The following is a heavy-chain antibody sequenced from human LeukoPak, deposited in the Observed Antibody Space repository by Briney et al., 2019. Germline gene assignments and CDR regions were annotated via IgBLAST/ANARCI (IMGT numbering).Heavy chain of an antibody. D-gene: IGHD2-21*01. J-gene: IGHJ6*02. CDR3: ARVYSEGGMDV. CDR2: IWYDGSNK. V-gene: IGHV3-33*08. CDR1: GFTFSNAW. Sequence: GGSLRLSCAASGFTFSNAWMTWVRQAPGKGLEWAAVIWYDGSNKYYADSVKGRLTISRDNSKNTLYLQMNSLRAEDTAVYYCARVYSEGGMDVWGQGTTVTISS.